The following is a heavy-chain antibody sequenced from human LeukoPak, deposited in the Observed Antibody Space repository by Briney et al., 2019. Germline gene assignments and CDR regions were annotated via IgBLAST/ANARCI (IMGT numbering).Heavy chain of an antibody. CDR3: ARAYRYGSLGLDY. CDR2: ISSSSSTI. CDR1: GFTFSSYS. V-gene: IGHV3-48*04. D-gene: IGHD5-18*01. J-gene: IGHJ4*02. Sequence: GGSLRLSCAASGFTFSSYSMNWVRQAPGKGLEWGSYISSSSSTIYYADSVKGRFTISRDNAKNSLYLQMHSPRAEHTAVYYCARAYRYGSLGLDYWGQGTLVTVSS.